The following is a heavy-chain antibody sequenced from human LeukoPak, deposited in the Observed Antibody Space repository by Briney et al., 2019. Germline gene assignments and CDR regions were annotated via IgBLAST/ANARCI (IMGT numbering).Heavy chain of an antibody. CDR3: ARGYSSSWNYFDY. Sequence: PSETLSLTCTVSGGSISSGGYYWTWIRQHPGKGLEWIGYIHYSGSTYYNPSLKSRVTISLDTSKNQFSLKLSSVTVADTAVYYCARGYSSSWNYFDYWGQGTLVTVSS. J-gene: IGHJ4*02. CDR1: GGSISSGGYY. V-gene: IGHV4-31*03. CDR2: IHYSGST. D-gene: IGHD6-13*01.